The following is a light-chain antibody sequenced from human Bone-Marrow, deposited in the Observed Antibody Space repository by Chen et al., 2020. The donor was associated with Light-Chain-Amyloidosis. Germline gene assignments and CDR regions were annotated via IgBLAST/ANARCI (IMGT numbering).Light chain of an antibody. Sequence: DIQMTQSPYSLAVSVGDRVTITCRASQSINIYLNWYQQKPGKAPKLLIYAASSLHNGVPSRFSGSGSGTDFILTISSLQPEDSATYFCQQSYTIPYSFGQGTKLEIK. J-gene: IGKJ2*01. V-gene: IGKV1-39*01. CDR2: AAS. CDR3: QQSYTIPYS. CDR1: QSINIY.